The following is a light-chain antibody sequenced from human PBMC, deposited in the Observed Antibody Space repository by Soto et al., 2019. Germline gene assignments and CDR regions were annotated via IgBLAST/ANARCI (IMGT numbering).Light chain of an antibody. CDR1: QSVSSSY. V-gene: IGKV3-20*01. CDR2: GAS. Sequence: SLALGYTSTLVSKIIQSVSSSYLAWYQQKPGQAPRLLIYGASSRATGIPDRFSGSCSGTDFTLTIYSPESAFLPKRYCDLCGNAPVSPVAQGTRLEI. CDR3: DLCGNAPVSP. J-gene: IGKJ5*01.